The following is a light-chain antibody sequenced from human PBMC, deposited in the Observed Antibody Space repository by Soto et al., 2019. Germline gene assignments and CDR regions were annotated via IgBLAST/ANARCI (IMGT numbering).Light chain of an antibody. Sequence: DIQMTQSPSTLSASVGDRVTITCRASQSVGSWLAWYQQKPGKAPKLLIYKASILESGVPSRFSGSGSGTEFSRTISSLQTDDFASYHCQQYGSSSPWTFGQGTKVEIK. CDR1: QSVGSW. V-gene: IGKV1-5*03. CDR3: QQYGSSSPWT. CDR2: KAS. J-gene: IGKJ1*01.